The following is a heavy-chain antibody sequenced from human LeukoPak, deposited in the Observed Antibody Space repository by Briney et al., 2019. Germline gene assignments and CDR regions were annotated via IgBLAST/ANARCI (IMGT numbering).Heavy chain of an antibody. Sequence: SETLSPTCTVSGGSISSYYWSWIRKPPGKGLEWIGYIYYSGSTNYNPSLKSRVTISVDTSKNQFSLKLSSVTAADTAVYYCAREGPGYDAFDIWGQGTMVTVSS. V-gene: IGHV4-59*01. CDR2: IYYSGST. D-gene: IGHD3-10*01. CDR3: AREGPGYDAFDI. CDR1: GGSISSYY. J-gene: IGHJ3*02.